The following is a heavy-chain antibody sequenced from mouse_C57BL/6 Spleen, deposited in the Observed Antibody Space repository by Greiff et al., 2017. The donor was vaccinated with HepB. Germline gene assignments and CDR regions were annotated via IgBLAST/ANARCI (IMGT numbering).Heavy chain of an antibody. CDR2: IDPETGCT. J-gene: IGHJ3*01. D-gene: IGHD3-2*02. Sequence: VQLQQSGAELVRPGASVTLSCKASGYTFNDYEMHWVKQTPVHGLEWIGAIDPETGCTAYNQKFKGKAILTADKSSSTAYMELRSLTSEDSAVYYCTRGLRPAWFAYWGQGTLVTVSA. CDR3: TRGLRPAWFAY. CDR1: GYTFNDYE. V-gene: IGHV1-15*01.